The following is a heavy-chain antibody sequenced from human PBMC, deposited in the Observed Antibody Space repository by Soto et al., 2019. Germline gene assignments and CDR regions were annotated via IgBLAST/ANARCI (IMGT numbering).Heavy chain of an antibody. CDR3: ARGRYGEY. V-gene: IGHV1-18*01. CDR2: ISAHNGNT. J-gene: IGHJ4*02. D-gene: IGHD3-10*01. Sequence: QVHLVQSGAEVKKPGASVKVSCKGSGYTFTSYGITWVRQAPGQGLEWMGWISAHNGNTNYAQKLQGRVTVTRDTCTSTDYMELRSLRSDDTAVYYCARGRYGEYWGQGALVTVSS. CDR1: GYTFTSYG.